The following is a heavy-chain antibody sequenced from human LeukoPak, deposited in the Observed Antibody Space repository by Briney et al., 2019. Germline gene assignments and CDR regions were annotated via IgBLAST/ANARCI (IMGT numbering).Heavy chain of an antibody. CDR1: GFTFSSHG. CDR2: IRYDGSNK. V-gene: IGHV3-30*02. CDR3: AKDRWNYNPRHFDY. D-gene: IGHD1-7*01. Sequence: GGSLRLSCAASGFTFSSHGMHWVRQAPGKGLEWVAFIRYDGSNKYYADSVKGRFTISRDNSKNTLYLQMNSLRAEDTAVYYCAKDRWNYNPRHFDYWGQGTLVTVSS. J-gene: IGHJ4*02.